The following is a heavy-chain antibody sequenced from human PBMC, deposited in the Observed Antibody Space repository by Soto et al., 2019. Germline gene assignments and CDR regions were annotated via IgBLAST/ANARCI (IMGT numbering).Heavy chain of an antibody. CDR2: ISYDGSNK. Sequence: QVQLVESGGGVVQPGRSLRLSCAASGFTFSSYGMHWVRQAPGKGLEWVAVISYDGSNKYYADSVKGRFTISRDNSKNTLYLQMNSLRAEDTAVYYCAKMEAGYCSGGSCYRGWDYFDYWGQGTLVTVSS. CDR1: GFTFSSYG. CDR3: AKMEAGYCSGGSCYRGWDYFDY. J-gene: IGHJ4*02. V-gene: IGHV3-30*18. D-gene: IGHD2-15*01.